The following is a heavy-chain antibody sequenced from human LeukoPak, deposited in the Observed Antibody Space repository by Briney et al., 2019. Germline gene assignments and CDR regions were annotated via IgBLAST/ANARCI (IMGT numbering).Heavy chain of an antibody. CDR2: IWYDGSNK. V-gene: IGHV3-33*06. Sequence: GGSLRLSCAASGFTFSSYGMHWVRQAPGKGLEWVAVIWYDGSNKYYADSVKGQFTISRGNSKNTLYPQMNSLRAEDTAVYYCAKGAIWQPRDWGQGTLVTVSS. CDR3: AKGAIWQPRD. CDR1: GFTFSSYG. D-gene: IGHD3-16*01. J-gene: IGHJ4*02.